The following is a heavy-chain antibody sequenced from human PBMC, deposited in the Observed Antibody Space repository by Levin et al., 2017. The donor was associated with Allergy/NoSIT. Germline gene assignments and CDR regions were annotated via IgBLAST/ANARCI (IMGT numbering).Heavy chain of an antibody. D-gene: IGHD5-24*01. CDR3: ARGGVEMATVTGHYYYYYGMDV. Sequence: ASVKVSCKASGYTFTGYYMHWVRQAPGQGLEWMGWINPNSGGTNYAQKFQGRVTMTRDTSISTAYMELSRLRSDDTAVYYCARGGVEMATVTGHYYYYYGMDVWGQGTTVTVSS. V-gene: IGHV1-2*02. J-gene: IGHJ6*02. CDR1: GYTFTGYY. CDR2: INPNSGGT.